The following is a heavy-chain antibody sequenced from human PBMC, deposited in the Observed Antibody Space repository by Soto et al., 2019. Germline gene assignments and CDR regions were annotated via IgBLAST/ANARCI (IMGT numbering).Heavy chain of an antibody. CDR3: AKGGYRTYYYYYMDV. J-gene: IGHJ6*03. V-gene: IGHV3-30*18. D-gene: IGHD1-1*01. Sequence: GGSLRLSCAASGFTFSSYGIHWVRQAPGKGLEWVAVISYDGSNKYYADSVKGRFTISRDNSKNTLYLQMNSLRAEDTAVYHCAKGGYRTYYYYYMDVWGKGTTVTVSS. CDR2: ISYDGSNK. CDR1: GFTFSSYG.